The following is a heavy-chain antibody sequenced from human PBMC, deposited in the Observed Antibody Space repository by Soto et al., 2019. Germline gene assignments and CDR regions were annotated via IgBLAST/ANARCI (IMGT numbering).Heavy chain of an antibody. D-gene: IGHD5-12*01. CDR2: IIPSLGRA. CDR1: GGTFSSYT. Sequence: QVQLVQSGAEVKKPGSSVKVSCKASGGTFSSYTITWVRQAPGQGLEWMGRIIPSLGRANYAQNFQGRVTITADKSTSTAYVELSSLRSEDTAVYYCTRLGVNSGYDLWGQGTLVTVSS. J-gene: IGHJ4*02. V-gene: IGHV1-69*02. CDR3: TRLGVNSGYDL.